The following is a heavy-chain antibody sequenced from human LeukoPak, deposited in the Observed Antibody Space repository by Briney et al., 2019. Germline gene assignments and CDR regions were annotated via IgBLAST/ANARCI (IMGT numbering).Heavy chain of an antibody. CDR2: ISPSGSTL. CDR1: GFXFSSFE. V-gene: IGHV3-48*03. J-gene: IGHJ3*02. D-gene: IGHD3-22*01. CDR3: ARDPGANYYDSSGFYNAFDI. Sequence: GGSLRLSCGASGFXFSSFEINWVRQGPGKGLEWISYISPSGSTLHFADSVKGRFTISRDNAKNSLYLQMNSLRAEDAAVYYCARDPGANYYDSSGFYNAFDIWGQGTRVTVSS.